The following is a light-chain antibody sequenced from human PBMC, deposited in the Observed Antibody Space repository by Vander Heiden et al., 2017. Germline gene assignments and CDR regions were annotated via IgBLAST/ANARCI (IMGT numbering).Light chain of an antibody. V-gene: IGKV1-8*01. Sequence: AIRMTQSASSFSASPGDRVTITCRASQRISSYLAWYQQKPGKAPKLLIYAASTLQSGVPSRFSGSGSVTDFTLTISCLQSKDFATYYCQQYDSYPWTFGQGTKVEIK. J-gene: IGKJ1*01. CDR2: AAS. CDR3: QQYDSYPWT. CDR1: QRISSY.